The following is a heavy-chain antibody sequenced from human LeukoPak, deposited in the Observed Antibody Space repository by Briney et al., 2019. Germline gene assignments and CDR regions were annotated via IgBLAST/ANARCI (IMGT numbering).Heavy chain of an antibody. V-gene: IGHV4-34*01. Sequence: PSETLSLTSAVYGGSFSGYYWSWIRQPPGKGLEWIGEINHSGSTNYNPSLKSRVTISVDTSKNKSSLKLSSVTAADTAVYYCARGPYRRPRLGAAGHRVAFVIWGQGTMVTVSS. CDR1: GGSFSGYY. CDR3: ARGPYRRPRLGAAGHRVAFVI. D-gene: IGHD6-13*01. CDR2: INHSGST. J-gene: IGHJ3*02.